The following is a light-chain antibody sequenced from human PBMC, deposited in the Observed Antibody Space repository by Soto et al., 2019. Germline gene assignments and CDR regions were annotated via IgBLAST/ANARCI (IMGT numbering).Light chain of an antibody. V-gene: IGKV1-39*01. J-gene: IGKJ1*01. Sequence: DIQMTQSPPSLYASVGDRDSITCRASQSVCTNLNWFQQKPGQAPRLLIQGASNLQSGVPSRFSGSGSGADFILVISSLQPEDFATYYCQQSRSIPRTFGEGTKVEIK. CDR3: QQSRSIPRT. CDR1: QSVCTN. CDR2: GAS.